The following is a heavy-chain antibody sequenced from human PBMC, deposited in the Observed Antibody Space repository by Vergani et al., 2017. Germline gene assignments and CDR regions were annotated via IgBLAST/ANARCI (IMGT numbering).Heavy chain of an antibody. V-gene: IGHV1-2*02. D-gene: IGHD3-10*01. CDR1: GYTFTGYY. J-gene: IGHJ4*02. CDR3: ARARYLGSGSYYGFDY. Sequence: QVQLVQSGAEVKKPGASVKVSCKASGYTFTGYYMHWVRQAPGQGLEWMGWINPNSGGTNYAQKFQGRVTMTRDTSISTAYMELSRLRSDDTAVYYCARARYLGSGSYYGFDYWGQGTLVIVSS. CDR2: INPNSGGT.